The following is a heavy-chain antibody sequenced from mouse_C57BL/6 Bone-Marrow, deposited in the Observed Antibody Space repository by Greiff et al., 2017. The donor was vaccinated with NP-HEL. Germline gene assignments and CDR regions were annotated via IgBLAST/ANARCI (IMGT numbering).Heavy chain of an antibody. J-gene: IGHJ2*01. CDR2: IYPGNSDT. V-gene: IGHV1-5*01. CDR1: GYTFTSYW. CDR3: TRWENYARV. Sequence: EVQLQQSGTVLARPGASVKMSCKTSGYTFTSYWMHWVKQRPGQGLEWIGAIYPGNSDTSYNQKFKGKAKLTAVTSDSTAYMELSSLTNEDSAVYYCTRWENYARVWGQGTTLTVSS. D-gene: IGHD2-4*01.